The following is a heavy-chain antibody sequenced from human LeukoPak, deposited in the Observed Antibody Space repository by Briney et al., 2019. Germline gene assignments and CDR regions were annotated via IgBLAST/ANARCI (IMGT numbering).Heavy chain of an antibody. Sequence: SETLSLTCTVSGGSISSYYWSWIRQPPGKGLEWFGYIYYSGSTNYNPSLKSRVTISVDTSKNQFSLKLSSVTAADTAVYYCARDSSSSSHYYYYYMDVWGKGTTVTVSS. CDR2: IYYSGST. CDR3: ARDSSSSSHYYYYYMDV. D-gene: IGHD6-6*01. CDR1: GGSISSYY. V-gene: IGHV4-59*13. J-gene: IGHJ6*03.